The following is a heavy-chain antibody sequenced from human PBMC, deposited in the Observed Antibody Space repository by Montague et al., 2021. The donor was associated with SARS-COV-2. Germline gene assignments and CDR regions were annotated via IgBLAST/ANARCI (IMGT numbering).Heavy chain of an antibody. V-gene: IGHV4-38-2*02. J-gene: IGHJ3*02. CDR2: IYHSGTT. D-gene: IGHD5-24*01. CDR1: GYPISSGYY. Sequence: SETLSLTCTVSGYPISSGYYWGWIRKFPGKGLEWIGSIYHSGTTYYNPSLKSRVTISVDTSKNQFSLKMYSVTAADTAQFYCARDRTFRDGYLDAFEIWGQGRMVTVSS. CDR3: ARDRTFRDGYLDAFEI.